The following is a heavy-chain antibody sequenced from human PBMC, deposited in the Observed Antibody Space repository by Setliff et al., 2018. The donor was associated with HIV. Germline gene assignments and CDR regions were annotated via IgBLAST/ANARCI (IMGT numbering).Heavy chain of an antibody. J-gene: IGHJ6*02. CDR3: ARDQWGSSGWYLNYYYYGMDV. D-gene: IGHD6-19*01. Sequence: GGSLRLSCAASGYTFSSYWMAWVRQCPGKGLEWVANIQQHGSEIHYVASVEGRFTISRDNAKNSLYLQMNSLGAEDTAVYYCARDQWGSSGWYLNYYYYGMDVWGQGTTVTVS. V-gene: IGHV3-7*01. CDR2: IQQHGSEI. CDR1: GYTFSSYW.